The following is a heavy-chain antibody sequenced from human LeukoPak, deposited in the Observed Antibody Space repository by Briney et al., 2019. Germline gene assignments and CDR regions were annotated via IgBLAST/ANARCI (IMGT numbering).Heavy chain of an antibody. D-gene: IGHD6-19*01. J-gene: IGHJ4*02. Sequence: ASVKVSCKASGYTFTSYGISWVRQAPGQGLEWMGWISAYNGNTNYAQKLQGRVTMTTDTSTSTAYMELRSLRSDDTAVYYCARLGMAVAGTFSPAFGGGGRNFDYWGQGTLVTVSS. CDR3: ARLGMAVAGTFSPAFGGGGRNFDY. CDR2: ISAYNGNT. V-gene: IGHV1-18*01. CDR1: GYTFTSYG.